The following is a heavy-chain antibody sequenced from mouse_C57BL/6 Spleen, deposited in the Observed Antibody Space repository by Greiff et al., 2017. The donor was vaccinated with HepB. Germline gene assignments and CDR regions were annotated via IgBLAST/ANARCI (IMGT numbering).Heavy chain of an antibody. Sequence: QVQLKESGAELARPGASVKLSCKASGYTFTSYGISWVKQRTGQGLEWIGEIYPRSGNTYYNEKFKGKATLTADKSSSTAYMELRSLTSEDSAVYFCARESGDYGSSLYYFDYWGQGTTLTVSS. CDR2: IYPRSGNT. V-gene: IGHV1-81*01. CDR1: GYTFTSYG. J-gene: IGHJ2*01. D-gene: IGHD1-1*01. CDR3: ARESGDYGSSLYYFDY.